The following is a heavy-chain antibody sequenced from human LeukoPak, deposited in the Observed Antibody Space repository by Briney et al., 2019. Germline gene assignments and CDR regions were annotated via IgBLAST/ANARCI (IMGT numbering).Heavy chain of an antibody. V-gene: IGHV1-46*01. Sequence: ASVKVSCTASGYTFTIYYMHWVRQAPGQGLEWMGIINPNGGSTSYAQKFQGRVTMTRDTSTSTVYMELSSLRSEDTALYYCASPREKDYYFDYWGQGTLVTVSS. CDR2: INPNGGST. D-gene: IGHD1-26*01. J-gene: IGHJ4*02. CDR3: ASPREKDYYFDY. CDR1: GYTFTIYY.